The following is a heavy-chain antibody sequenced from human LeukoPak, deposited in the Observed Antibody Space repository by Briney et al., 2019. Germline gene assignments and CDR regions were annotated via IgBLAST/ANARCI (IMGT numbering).Heavy chain of an antibody. CDR1: GGSISSYY. CDR2: IYHTGST. J-gene: IGHJ4*02. CDR3: ARTYSETSIDY. Sequence: PSETLSLTCTVSGGSISSYYWSWLRQPPGKGLEWMGYIYHTGSTNYNPSLKSRVTISVDTSKNQFSLKLSSVTAADTAVYYCARTYSETSIDYWGQGTLVTVSS. D-gene: IGHD1-26*01. V-gene: IGHV4-59*01.